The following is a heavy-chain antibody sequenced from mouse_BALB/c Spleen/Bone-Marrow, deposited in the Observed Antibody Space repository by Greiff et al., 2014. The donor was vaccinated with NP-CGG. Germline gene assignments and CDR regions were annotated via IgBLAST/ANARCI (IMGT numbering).Heavy chain of an antibody. CDR1: GFTFSSYG. CDR2: ISGGGSYT. CDR3: ARLYYDYDGGAY. Sequence: EVKLQESGGGLVKPGGSLKLSCAASGFTFSSYGMSWVRQTPEKRLERVATISGGGSYTYYPDSVKGRFTISRDNAKNNLYLQMSSLRSEDTALYYCARLYYDYDGGAYWGQGTLVTVSA. J-gene: IGHJ3*01. V-gene: IGHV5-9-2*01. D-gene: IGHD2-4*01.